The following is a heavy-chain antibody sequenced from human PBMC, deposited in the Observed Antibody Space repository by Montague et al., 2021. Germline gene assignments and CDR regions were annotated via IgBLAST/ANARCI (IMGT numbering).Heavy chain of an antibody. V-gene: IGHV3-30-3*01. Sequence: SLRLSFAASGFTFSTFLMHWVRQAPGKGLEWVALISHDGSNKYYADSVRGRFTVSRDNSKNTLYLQTSSLRADDTAVYYCARWRVYYDSSGYAAWGRGTLVTVSS. D-gene: IGHD3-22*01. J-gene: IGHJ5*02. CDR1: GFTFSTFL. CDR2: ISHDGSNK. CDR3: ARWRVYYDSSGYAA.